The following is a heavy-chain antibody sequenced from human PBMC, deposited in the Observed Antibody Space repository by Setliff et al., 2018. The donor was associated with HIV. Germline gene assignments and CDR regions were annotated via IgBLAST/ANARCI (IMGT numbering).Heavy chain of an antibody. CDR1: GFLFSSFS. CDR3: AKGGRTPAVIRD. CDR2: ISSGGKSV. Sequence: SLSLSCEASGFLFSSFSMNWVRQAPGKGLEWVAYISSGGKSVFYADALKGRFTVSRDNVQNVLYLQLNSPRVEDTAVYYCAKGGRTPAVIRDWGQGTLVTVSS. D-gene: IGHD2-21*01. V-gene: IGHV3-48*01. J-gene: IGHJ4*02.